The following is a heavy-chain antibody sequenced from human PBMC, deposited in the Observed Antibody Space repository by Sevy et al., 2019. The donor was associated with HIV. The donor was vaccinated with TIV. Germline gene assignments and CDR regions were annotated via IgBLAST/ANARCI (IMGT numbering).Heavy chain of an antibody. J-gene: IGHJ4*02. D-gene: IGHD3-22*01. CDR3: GRVALGHYYDSSGAVDY. CDR1: GYTFNSYG. Sequence: ASVKVSCKASGYTFNSYGFTWVRQAPGQGLEWMGWISAYNGNTNYAQKLQGRVTMTTDTSTSTAYMELRSLRSDDTAVYDCGRVALGHYYDSSGAVDYWGQGTLVTVSS. CDR2: ISAYNGNT. V-gene: IGHV1-18*04.